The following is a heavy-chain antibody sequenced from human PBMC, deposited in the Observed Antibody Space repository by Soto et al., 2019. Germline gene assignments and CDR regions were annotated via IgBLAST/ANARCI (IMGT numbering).Heavy chain of an antibody. V-gene: IGHV1-69*13. CDR1: GGTXNSYR. D-gene: IGHD6-13*01. CDR2: IVPIYRTA. Sequence: GXSXKVSFMASGGTXNSYRCHVVRQARGQGLEWLGGIVPIYRTADYAQKFQGRVTITADESTRTVYLEMSRMKSQATALYYCARDSGAKLSSSWGQGTLVTVSS. J-gene: IGHJ4*02. CDR3: ARDSGAKLSSS.